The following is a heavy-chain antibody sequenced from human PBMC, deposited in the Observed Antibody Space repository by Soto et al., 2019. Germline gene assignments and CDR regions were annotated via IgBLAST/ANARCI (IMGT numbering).Heavy chain of an antibody. Sequence: QVQLVQSGAEVKKPGASVKVSCKASGYTFTSYGLTWERQAPGQGLEWMGWISAYNRNTNYAQKLQGRVTMTTDTSTSTAYMELRSLRSDDTAVFYCARVIASAADFDYWGQGTLVTVSS. CDR2: ISAYNRNT. V-gene: IGHV1-18*01. D-gene: IGHD6-13*01. CDR1: GYTFTSYG. CDR3: ARVIASAADFDY. J-gene: IGHJ4*02.